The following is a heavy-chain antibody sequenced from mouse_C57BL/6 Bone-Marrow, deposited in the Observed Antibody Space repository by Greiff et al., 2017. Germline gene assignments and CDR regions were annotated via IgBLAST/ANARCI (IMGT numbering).Heavy chain of an antibody. D-gene: IGHD1-1*01. CDR2: ISSGSSTI. Sequence: EVKLMESGGGLVKPGGSLKLSCAASGFTFSDYGMHWVRQAPEKGLEWVAYISSGSSTIYYADTVKGRFTISRDNAKNTLFLQMTSLRSEDTAMYYCARPNYYGSSPDYYAMDYWGQGTSVTVSS. J-gene: IGHJ4*01. V-gene: IGHV5-17*01. CDR1: GFTFSDYG. CDR3: ARPNYYGSSPDYYAMDY.